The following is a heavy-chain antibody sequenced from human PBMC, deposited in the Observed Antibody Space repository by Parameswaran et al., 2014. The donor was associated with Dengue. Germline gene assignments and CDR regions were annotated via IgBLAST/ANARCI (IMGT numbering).Heavy chain of an antibody. D-gene: IGHD2-2*02. CDR3: SGYCSSTSCYNAFDY. J-gene: IGHJ4*02. V-gene: IGHV4-31*02. Sequence: RWIRQPPGKGLEWIGYIYYSGSTYYNPSLKSRVTISVDTSKNQFSLKLSSVTAADTAVYYCSGYCSSTSCYNAFDYWGQGTLVTVSS. CDR2: IYYSGST.